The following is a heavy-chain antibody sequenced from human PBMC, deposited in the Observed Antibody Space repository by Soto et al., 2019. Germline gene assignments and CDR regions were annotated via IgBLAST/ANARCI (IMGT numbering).Heavy chain of an antibody. V-gene: IGHV4-59*02. CDR2: IYYSGST. Sequence: PSDTLSLTCTVSGGSVGSYYWSWIRQPPGKGLEWIGYIYYSGSTNYNPSLKSRVTISVGTSKNQFSLKLSSVTAADTAVYYCARVGSMGPFEYWRHGTLVTVST. J-gene: IGHJ4*01. D-gene: IGHD3-10*01. CDR3: ARVGSMGPFEY. CDR1: GGSVGSYY.